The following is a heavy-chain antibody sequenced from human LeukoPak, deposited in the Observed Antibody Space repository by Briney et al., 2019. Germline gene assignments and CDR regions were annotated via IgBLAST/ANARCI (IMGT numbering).Heavy chain of an antibody. CDR1: GYSFTTSW. Sequence: GESLQISCKGSGYSFTTSWIAWVRQMPGKGLEWMGIIYPGDSDTRYSPSFQGQVTISADKSVSTAYLQWSSLKASDTAMYYCARRQYGSGSYYFDHWGQGTLVTVSS. CDR2: IYPGDSDT. J-gene: IGHJ4*02. V-gene: IGHV5-51*01. CDR3: ARRQYGSGSYYFDH. D-gene: IGHD3-10*01.